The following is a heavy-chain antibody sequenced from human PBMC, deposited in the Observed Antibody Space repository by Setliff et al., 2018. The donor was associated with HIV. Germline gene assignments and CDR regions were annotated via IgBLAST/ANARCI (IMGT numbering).Heavy chain of an antibody. Sequence: PSETLSLTCNVSGGSISTYYWSWIRQPPGKGLEWLGYVSYSGSTNFNPSLESRLAMSVDMSKNHFSLKLRSVTAADTAVYYCARHGHFYDSSSSDAFDIWGHGTTVTVS. CDR1: GGSISTYY. D-gene: IGHD3-22*01. CDR3: ARHGHFYDSSSSDAFDI. J-gene: IGHJ3*02. V-gene: IGHV4-59*08. CDR2: VSYSGST.